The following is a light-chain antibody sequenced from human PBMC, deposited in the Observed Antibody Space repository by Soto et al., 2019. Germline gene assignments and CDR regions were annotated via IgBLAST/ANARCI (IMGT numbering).Light chain of an antibody. CDR2: DAS. V-gene: IGKV3-11*01. CDR3: QQRSNWPPT. CDR1: QSVSSY. J-gene: IGKJ1*01. Sequence: EIVLTQSPATLSLSPGERATLSCRASQSVSSYLAWYQQKPGQAPRLLINDASNRATGIPARFSGSGSGTDFTLTISSLEPEDFAVYYCQQRSNWPPTFGQGTRWIS.